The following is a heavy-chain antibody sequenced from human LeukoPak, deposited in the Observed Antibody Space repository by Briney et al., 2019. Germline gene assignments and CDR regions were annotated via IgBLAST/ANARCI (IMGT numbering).Heavy chain of an antibody. CDR2: IKQDGSEK. CDR3: ARVCGGDCYSSAFDI. Sequence: GGSLRLSCAASGFTFSSYWMSWVRQAPGKGLEWVANIKQDGSEKYYVDSVKGRFTISRDNAKNSLYLQMNSLRAEDTAVCYCARVCGGDCYSSAFDIWGQGTMVTVSS. J-gene: IGHJ3*02. V-gene: IGHV3-7*04. CDR1: GFTFSSYW. D-gene: IGHD2-21*01.